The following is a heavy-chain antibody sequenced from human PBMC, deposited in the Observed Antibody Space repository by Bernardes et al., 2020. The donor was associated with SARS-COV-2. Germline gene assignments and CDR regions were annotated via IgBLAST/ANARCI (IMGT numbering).Heavy chain of an antibody. CDR2: ITPSVGVV. Sequence: SVKVSCMASGGTVTNSGFSWVRRAPGQGLEWMGRITPSVGVVNYAEKFQGRVTITADRSTSTIYMELSSLTSEDTAVYYCAKWLSQHQVDWCDPWGQGTLVTVSS. CDR3: AKWLSQHQVDWCDP. D-gene: IGHD2-15*01. J-gene: IGHJ5*02. V-gene: IGHV1-69*04. CDR1: GGTVTNSG.